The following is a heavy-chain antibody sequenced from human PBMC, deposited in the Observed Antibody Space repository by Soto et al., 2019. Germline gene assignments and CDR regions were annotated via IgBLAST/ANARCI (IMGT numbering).Heavy chain of an antibody. CDR3: ARSYGSGSYYALAHNYYYGMDV. CDR2: IKQDGSEK. V-gene: IGHV3-7*05. CDR1: GFTFSGYC. D-gene: IGHD3-10*01. Sequence: GGSLRLSCAASGFTFSGYCMSWVRQAPGKGLEWVANIKQDGSEKYYVDSVKGRFTISRDNAKNSLYLQMNSLRAEDTAVYYCARSYGSGSYYALAHNYYYGMDVWGQGTTVTVSS. J-gene: IGHJ6*02.